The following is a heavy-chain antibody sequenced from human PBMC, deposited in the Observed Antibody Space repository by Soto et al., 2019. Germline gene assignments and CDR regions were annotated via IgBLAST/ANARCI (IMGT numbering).Heavy chain of an antibody. CDR2: IFYSGYS. J-gene: IGHJ3*02. CDR1: GGSISSYY. Sequence: QVQLQESGPGLVKPSETMSLTCTVSGGSISSYYWSWIRQTPGKGLEWIGYIFYSGYSNYNTPLTSRVTLPVDTSRNQFSLKLTSLTAADTAVYYCARYQVASDAFDTWGQGTLVTVSS. V-gene: IGHV4-59*01. D-gene: IGHD5-12*01. CDR3: ARYQVASDAFDT.